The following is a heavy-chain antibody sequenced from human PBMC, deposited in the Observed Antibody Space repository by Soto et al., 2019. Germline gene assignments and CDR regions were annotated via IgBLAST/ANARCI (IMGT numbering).Heavy chain of an antibody. CDR2: IYHSGST. CDR1: SGSISSSNW. CDR3: ARREEITARTDAFYI. J-gene: IGHJ3*02. V-gene: IGHV4-4*02. Sequence: QVQLQESGPGLVKPSGTLSLTCAVSSGSISSSNWWRWVRQPPGKGLEWIGEIYHSGSTNYNPSLKSRVTISVDQSKNLFSLKLSSVTAADTAVYYCARREEITARTDAFYIGGQGTMVTVSS. D-gene: IGHD1-1*01.